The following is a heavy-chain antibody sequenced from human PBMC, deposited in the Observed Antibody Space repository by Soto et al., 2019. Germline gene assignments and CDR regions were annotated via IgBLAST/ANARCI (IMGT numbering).Heavy chain of an antibody. V-gene: IGHV3-33*01. CDR2: IWYDGSNK. CDR3: ARPLGNLDSPDYGMDV. Sequence: QVQLVESGGGVVQPGRSLRLSCAASGFTFSSYGMHWVRQAPGKGLEWVAVIWYDGSNKYYADSVKGRFTISRDNSKNTLYLPMNSLRAEDTAVYYCARPLGNLDSPDYGMDVWGQGTTVTVSS. D-gene: IGHD1-7*01. J-gene: IGHJ6*02. CDR1: GFTFSSYG.